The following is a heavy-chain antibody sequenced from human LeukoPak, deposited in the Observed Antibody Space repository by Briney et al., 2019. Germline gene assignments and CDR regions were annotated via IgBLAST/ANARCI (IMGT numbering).Heavy chain of an antibody. Sequence: GGSLRLSCAPSGFTLSTYAMSWVRQTPGKGLEWVAATSSSDAGTYHADSVRGRFTISTDNSKNTLYLQINSLRAEDAAVYFCAKAPVTSCRGAYCYPFDSWGQGTLVTVSS. CDR1: GFTLSTYA. D-gene: IGHD2-21*01. J-gene: IGHJ4*02. V-gene: IGHV3-23*01. CDR2: TSSSDAGT. CDR3: AKAPVTSCRGAYCYPFDS.